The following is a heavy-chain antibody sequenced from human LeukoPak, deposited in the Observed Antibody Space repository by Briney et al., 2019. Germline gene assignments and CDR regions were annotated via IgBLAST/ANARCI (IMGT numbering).Heavy chain of an antibody. Sequence: GGSLRLSCAASGFTFSSYAMDWVRQAPGKGLEWVSVISGNGASTYYADSVKGRFTISRDNSKNTVLLQMNSLRAEDTALYYCAKDLPAGPLTMWGYFDYWGLGTLVTVSS. J-gene: IGHJ4*02. CDR3: AKDLPAGPLTMWGYFDY. V-gene: IGHV3-23*01. CDR2: ISGNGAST. CDR1: GFTFSSYA. D-gene: IGHD4/OR15-4a*01.